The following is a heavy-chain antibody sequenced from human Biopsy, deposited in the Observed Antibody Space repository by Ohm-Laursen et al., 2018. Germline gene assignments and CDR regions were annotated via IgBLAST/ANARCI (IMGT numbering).Heavy chain of an antibody. V-gene: IGHV4-59*01. CDR1: GGSISSDY. CDR3: ARAANSTGWPYYYFYGMDV. D-gene: IGHD2/OR15-2a*01. J-gene: IGHJ6*02. Sequence: GTLSLTCTVSGGSISSDYWSWIRQTPGKGLEWIGYIYYSGSTNYNPSLKSRVTISVDTSENQFSLRLNSVTAADTAVYYCARAANSTGWPYYYFYGMDVWGQGTTVTVSS. CDR2: IYYSGST.